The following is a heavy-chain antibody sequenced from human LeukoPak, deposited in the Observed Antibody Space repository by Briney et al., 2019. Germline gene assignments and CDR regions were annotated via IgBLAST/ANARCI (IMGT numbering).Heavy chain of an antibody. D-gene: IGHD3-22*01. CDR2: IKQDGSLQ. Sequence: GGSLRLSCAASGFTFSSFWMAWVRQAPGKGLEWVANIKQDGSLQYYGASVKGRFTVPRDNAKNSLYLQMNSLRAEDTALYYCATSYDSSGCDWGQGTLVTVSS. CDR3: ATSYDSSGCD. V-gene: IGHV3-7*01. CDR1: GFTFSSFW. J-gene: IGHJ4*02.